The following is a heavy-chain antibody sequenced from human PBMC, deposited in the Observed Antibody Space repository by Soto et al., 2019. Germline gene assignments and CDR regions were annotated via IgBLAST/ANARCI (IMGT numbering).Heavy chain of an antibody. CDR1: GFTFSSYA. V-gene: IGHV3-23*01. D-gene: IGHD2-2*01. J-gene: IGHJ5*02. CDR3: AKDQGYCSSTSCYVWGINWFDP. CDR2: ISGSGGST. Sequence: PGGSLRLSCAASGFTFSSYAMSWVRQAPGKGLEWVSAISGSGGSTYYADSVKGRFTISRDNSKNTLYLQMNSLRAEDTAVYYCAKDQGYCSSTSCYVWGINWFDPWGQGTLVTVSS.